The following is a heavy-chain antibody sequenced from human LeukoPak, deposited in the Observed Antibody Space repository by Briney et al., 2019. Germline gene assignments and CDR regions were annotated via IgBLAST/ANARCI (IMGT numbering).Heavy chain of an antibody. D-gene: IGHD2-15*01. J-gene: IGHJ4*02. CDR1: GFTFSSYE. CDR2: ISTSSSYI. V-gene: IGHV3-21*01. CDR3: ARAYVGYCSGGSCYRYFDY. Sequence: PGGSLRLSYAASGFTFSSYEMNWVRQAPGKGLEWVSSISTSSSYIYYADSVKGRFTISRDNAKNSLYLQMNNLRAEDTAVYYCARAYVGYCSGGSCYRYFDYWGQGTLVTVSS.